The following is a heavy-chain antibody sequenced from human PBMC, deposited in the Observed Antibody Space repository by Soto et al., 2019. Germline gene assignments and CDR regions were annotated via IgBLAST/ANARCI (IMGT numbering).Heavy chain of an antibody. CDR2: ISYDGSNK. J-gene: IGHJ6*02. Sequence: PGGSLRLSCAASGFTFSSYGMHWVRQAPGKGLEWVAVISYDGSNKYYADYVKGRFTISRDNSKNTLYLQMNSLRAEDTAVYYCAKDGFKSYYYYGMDVWCQGTTVTVSS. V-gene: IGHV3-30*18. CDR3: AKDGFKSYYYYGMDV. CDR1: GFTFSSYG. D-gene: IGHD3-10*01.